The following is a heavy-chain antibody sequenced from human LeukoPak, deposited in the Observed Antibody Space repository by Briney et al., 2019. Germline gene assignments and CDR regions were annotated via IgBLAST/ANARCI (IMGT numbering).Heavy chain of an antibody. CDR3: TRAPITIFGVVTAIDY. D-gene: IGHD3-3*01. V-gene: IGHV3-49*04. CDR2: IRSKAYGGTT. Sequence: GGSLRLSCAASGFTFSSYAMHWVRQAPGKGLEWVGFIRSKAYGGTTEYAASVKGRFTISRDDSKSIAYLQMNSLKTEDTAVYYCTRAPITIFGVVTAIDYWGQGTLVTVSS. CDR1: GFTFSSYA. J-gene: IGHJ4*02.